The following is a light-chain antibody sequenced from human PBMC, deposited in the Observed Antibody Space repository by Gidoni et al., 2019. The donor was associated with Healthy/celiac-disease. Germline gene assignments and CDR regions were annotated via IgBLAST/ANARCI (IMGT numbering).Light chain of an antibody. V-gene: IGKV1-33*01. CDR3: QQYDNLPPLT. CDR2: DAS. J-gene: IGKJ4*01. Sequence: DIQMTQSPSSLSASVGDRVTITCQARQDISNYLNWYQQKPGKAPKLLIYDASNLETGVPSRFSGSGSGTDFTFTLSILQPEDIATYYCQQYDNLPPLTFGGGTKVEIK. CDR1: QDISNY.